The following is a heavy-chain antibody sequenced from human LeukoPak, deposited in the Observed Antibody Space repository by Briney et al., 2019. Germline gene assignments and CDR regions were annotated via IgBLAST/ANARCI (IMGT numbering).Heavy chain of an antibody. CDR3: ARGMRSSWFNYYYYMDV. V-gene: IGHV4-59*01. CDR1: GGSISSYY. J-gene: IGHJ6*03. CDR2: IYYSGST. D-gene: IGHD6-13*01. Sequence: PSETLSLTCTVSGGSISSYYWSWIRQPPGKGLEWIGYIYYSGSTNYNPSLKSRVTISVDTSKNQFSLKLSSVTAADTAVYYCARGMRSSWFNYYYYMDVWGKGTTVTVSS.